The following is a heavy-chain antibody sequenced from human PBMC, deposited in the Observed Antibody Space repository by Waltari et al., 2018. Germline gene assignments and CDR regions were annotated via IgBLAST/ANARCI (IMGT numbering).Heavy chain of an antibody. CDR2: SNPNSGGT. Sequence: QVQLVQSGAEVKKPGASVKVSCKASGYTFTGYYMHWVRQAPGQGLEWRGWSNPNSGGTNYAQKFQGRVTMTSDTSISPAYMELSRLRSDDTAVYYCARGGYYYDSSGYLSYFDYWGQGTLVTVSS. V-gene: IGHV1-2*02. D-gene: IGHD3-22*01. CDR3: ARGGYYYDSSGYLSYFDY. CDR1: GYTFTGYY. J-gene: IGHJ4*02.